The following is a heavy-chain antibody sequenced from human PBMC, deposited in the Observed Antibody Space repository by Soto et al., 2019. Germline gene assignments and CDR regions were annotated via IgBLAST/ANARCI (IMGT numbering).Heavy chain of an antibody. CDR3: ARGSSPRYSGSYGRPGDAFDI. Sequence: GGSLRLSCAASGFTFSSYSMNWVRQAPGKGLEWVSYISSSSSTIYYADSVKGRFTISRYNAKNSLYLQMKSLRDEDTAVYYCARGSSPRYSGSYGRPGDAFDIWGQGTMVTVSS. CDR1: GFTFSSYS. D-gene: IGHD1-26*01. V-gene: IGHV3-48*02. J-gene: IGHJ3*02. CDR2: ISSSSSTI.